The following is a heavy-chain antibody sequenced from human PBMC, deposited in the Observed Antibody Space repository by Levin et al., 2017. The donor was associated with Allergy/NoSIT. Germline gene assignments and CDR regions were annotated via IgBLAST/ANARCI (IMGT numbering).Heavy chain of an antibody. Sequence: SGPTLVKPTQTLTLTCTFSGFSLSTSGMCVTWIRQPPGKALEWLARIDWDDDKYYSTSLKTRLTISKDTSKNQVVLTMTNMDPGDTATYYCARFPHLGHNYCYYYGMDFWGQGTTVTVSS. CDR3: ARFPHLGHNYCYYYGMDF. V-gene: IGHV2-70*11. D-gene: IGHD5-24*01. CDR1: GFSLSTSGMC. CDR2: IDWDDDK. J-gene: IGHJ6*02.